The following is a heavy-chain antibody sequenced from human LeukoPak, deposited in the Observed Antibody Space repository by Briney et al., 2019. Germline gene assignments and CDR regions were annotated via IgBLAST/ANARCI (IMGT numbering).Heavy chain of an antibody. CDR3: ATTADWGYDY. CDR1: GFTFSSYD. CDR2: ISNNGGRT. V-gene: IGHV3-23*01. J-gene: IGHJ4*02. Sequence: QPGRSLRLSCAASGFTFSSYDMSWVRQAPGKGLEWVSTISNNGGRTFYSDSVKGRFTISRDNSKNTLYLQMNSLRAEDTAVYYCATTADWGYDYWGQGTLVTVSS. D-gene: IGHD7-27*01.